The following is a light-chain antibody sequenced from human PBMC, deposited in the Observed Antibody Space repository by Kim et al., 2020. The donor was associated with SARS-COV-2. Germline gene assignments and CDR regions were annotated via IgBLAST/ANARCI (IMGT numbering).Light chain of an antibody. J-gene: IGKJ5*01. CDR1: QGISNY. CDR3: QQYDNDPPIT. CDR2: DAS. V-gene: IGKV1-33*01. Sequence: DIQMTQSPSSLSASVGDRVTITCQASQGISNYLNWYQQKPGKAPKLLIYDASNLETGVPSRFSGSGSGTEFTFTISSLQPEDIATYYCQQYDNDPPITFGQGTRLEIK.